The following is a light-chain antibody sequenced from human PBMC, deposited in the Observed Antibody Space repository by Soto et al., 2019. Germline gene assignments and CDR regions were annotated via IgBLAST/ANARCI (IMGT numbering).Light chain of an antibody. CDR1: SSNIGAGYD. J-gene: IGLJ1*01. CDR3: QSYDSSLSRYV. CDR2: GSS. V-gene: IGLV1-40*01. Sequence: QSVLTQTPSVSGAPGQRVTISCTGSSSNIGAGYDVHWYQQLPGTVPKLLIYGSSNRPSGVPDRFSGSKSGTSSSLAITGLQAEDEADYYCQSYDSSLSRYVFGTGTKLTV.